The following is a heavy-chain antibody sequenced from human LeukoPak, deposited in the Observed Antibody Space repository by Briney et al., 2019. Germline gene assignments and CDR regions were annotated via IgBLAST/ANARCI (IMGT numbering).Heavy chain of an antibody. CDR1: GGSFSGYY. J-gene: IGHJ4*02. D-gene: IGHD6-19*01. CDR3: ARDRDSSGWYSDY. V-gene: IGHV4-34*01. Sequence: PSETLSLTCAVYGGSFSGYYWSWIRQPPGKGLEWIGEINHSGSTNYNPSLKSRVTISVDTSKNQFSLKLSSVTAADTAVYYCARDRDSSGWYSDYWGQGTLVTVSS. CDR2: INHSGST.